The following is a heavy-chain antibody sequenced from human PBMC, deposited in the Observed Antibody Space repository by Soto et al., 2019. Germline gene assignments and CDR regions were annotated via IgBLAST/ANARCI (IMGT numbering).Heavy chain of an antibody. J-gene: IGHJ6*02. CDR2: IIPIFGTA. V-gene: IGHV1-69*12. D-gene: IGHD1-7*01. CDR1: GGTFSSYA. Sequence: QVQLVQSGAEVKKPGSSVKVSCKASGGTFSSYAISWVRQAPGQGLEWMGGIIPIFGTANYAQKFQGRVTITADEPTSTADMELSSLRAEDTAVYYGARVGWNYVSGRYYSYGMDVWGQGTTVTVSS. CDR3: ARVGWNYVSGRYYSYGMDV.